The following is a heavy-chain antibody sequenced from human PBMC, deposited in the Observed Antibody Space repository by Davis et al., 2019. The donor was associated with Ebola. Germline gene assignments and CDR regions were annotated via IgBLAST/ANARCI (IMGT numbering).Heavy chain of an antibody. V-gene: IGHV4-30-4*07. CDR3: ATSEGPRYCTGGSCQLVGGFDI. J-gene: IGHJ3*02. Sequence: PSETLSLTCAVSGDSISSGVYSWSWIRQSPGKGLELLGYIYHSGSTYYNPSLKSRVIISVDTSKNQFSLKLSSVTAADTAVYYCATSEGPRYCTGGSCQLVGGFDIWGQGTMVTVSS. CDR1: GDSISSGVYS. D-gene: IGHD2-15*01. CDR2: IYHSGST.